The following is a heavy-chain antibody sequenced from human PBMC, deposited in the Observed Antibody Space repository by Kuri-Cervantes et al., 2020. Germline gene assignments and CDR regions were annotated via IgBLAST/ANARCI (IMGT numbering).Heavy chain of an antibody. CDR3: ARDRKNLGYCSSTSCPLSRY. Sequence: ASVKVSCKASGYTFTGYYIHWVRQAPGQGLEWMGWINPHSGGTNFAQKFQGRVTMTRDTSISTAYMELSRLRSDDTAVYYCARDRKNLGYCSSTSCPLSRYWGQGTLVTVSS. CDR2: INPHSGGT. V-gene: IGHV1-2*02. D-gene: IGHD2-2*01. J-gene: IGHJ4*02. CDR1: GYTFTGYY.